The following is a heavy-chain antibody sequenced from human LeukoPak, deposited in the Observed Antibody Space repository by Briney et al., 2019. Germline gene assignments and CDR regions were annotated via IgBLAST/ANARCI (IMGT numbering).Heavy chain of an antibody. D-gene: IGHD6-6*01. V-gene: IGHV3-7*01. CDR2: INRDGSEK. CDR3: ARINSSSSPHFDY. J-gene: IGHJ4*02. Sequence: PGGSLRLSCAASGFTLSSYWMSWVRQAPGKGLEWVANINRDGSEKSYVDSVKGRFTISRDNAKNSLFLQMNSLRAEDTAVYYCARINSSSSPHFDYWGQGTLVTVSS. CDR1: GFTLSSYW.